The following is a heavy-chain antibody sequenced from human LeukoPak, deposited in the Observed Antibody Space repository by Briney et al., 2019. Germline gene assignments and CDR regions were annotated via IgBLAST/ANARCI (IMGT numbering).Heavy chain of an antibody. CDR2: ISAYNSDT. J-gene: IGHJ5*02. CDR1: GYTLSSYG. V-gene: IGHV1-18*01. D-gene: IGHD2-15*01. CDR3: ATHCSGVSCYGSDGP. Sequence: ASVKVSCKASGYTLSSYGMNWVRQAPGQGLEWMGWISAYNSDTNYAQEFHGRVTMTTDTPTSTAYMELRSLRSDDTAVYYCATHCSGVSCYGSDGPWGQGTLVTVSS.